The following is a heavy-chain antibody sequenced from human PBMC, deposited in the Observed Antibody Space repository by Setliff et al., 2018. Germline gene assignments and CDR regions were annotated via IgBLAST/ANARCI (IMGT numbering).Heavy chain of an antibody. Sequence: PSETLSLTCTVSGDSISRAKYYWSWIRQSAGKGLECLGRIYTDGSTKYNPSLNSRVSISVDTTKNQFSLRLISVTAADTAIYYCARHLGPWDPVDYWGPGTLVTVSS. CDR1: GDSISRAKYY. D-gene: IGHD1-26*01. V-gene: IGHV4-61*02. CDR3: ARHLGPWDPVDY. J-gene: IGHJ4*02. CDR2: IYTDGST.